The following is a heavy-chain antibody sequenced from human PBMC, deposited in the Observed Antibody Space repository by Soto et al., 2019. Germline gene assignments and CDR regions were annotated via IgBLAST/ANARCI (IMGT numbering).Heavy chain of an antibody. Sequence: QVQLVESGGGVVQPGRSLRLSCTASGFTFSSYGMHWVRLAPGKGLEWVAVISYDGGDKYYTDSVKGRFTISRDNSKSTLYLQMNSLRTDDTAVYYCATSHPITVISLEYWGQGTLVTVSS. CDR1: GFTFSSYG. D-gene: IGHD1-20*01. J-gene: IGHJ4*02. V-gene: IGHV3-30*03. CDR2: ISYDGGDK. CDR3: ATSHPITVISLEY.